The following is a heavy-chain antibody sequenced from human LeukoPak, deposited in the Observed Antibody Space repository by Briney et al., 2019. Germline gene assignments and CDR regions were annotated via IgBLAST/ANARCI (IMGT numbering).Heavy chain of an antibody. V-gene: IGHV4-30-4*08. Sequence: SETLSLTCTVSGGSISSGDYYWSWIRQPPGKGLEWIGYIYYSGSTYYNPSLKSRVTISVDTSKNQFSLKLSSVTAADTAVYYCARGRGRALRRCFDYWGQGTLVTVSS. CDR3: ARGRGRALRRCFDY. J-gene: IGHJ4*02. D-gene: IGHD1-26*01. CDR1: GGSISSGDYY. CDR2: IYYSGST.